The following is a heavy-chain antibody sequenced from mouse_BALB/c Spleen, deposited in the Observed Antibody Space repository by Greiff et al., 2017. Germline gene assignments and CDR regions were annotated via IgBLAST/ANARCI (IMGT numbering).Heavy chain of an antibody. J-gene: IGHJ2*01. D-gene: IGHD1-1*01. CDR3: ARDGYYGSSYYFDY. V-gene: IGHV5-17*02. CDR1: GFTFSSFG. CDR2: ISSGSSTI. Sequence: EVMLVESGGGLVQPGGSRKLSCAASGFTFSSFGMHWVRQAPEKGLEWVAYISSGSSTIYYADTVKGRITIARDNPKNTLFLQMTSLRSEDTAMYYCARDGYYGSSYYFDYWGQGTTLTVSS.